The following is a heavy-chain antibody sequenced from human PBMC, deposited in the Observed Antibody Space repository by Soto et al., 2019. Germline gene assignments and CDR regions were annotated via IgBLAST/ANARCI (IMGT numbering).Heavy chain of an antibody. CDR2: MDQDGSET. V-gene: IGHV3-7*01. J-gene: IGHJ4*02. CDR1: GFTFSTYW. CDR3: VCGGNFFIY. Sequence: EVQLVESGGGLVQPGGSLRLSCAASGFTFSTYWMTWVRQPPGKGLEWVANMDQDGSETYYVDSVRGRFIVSRDNAKNSLYLQMNGLRVEDTAVYYCVCGGNFFIYWGQGTLVTVSP. D-gene: IGHD3-16*01.